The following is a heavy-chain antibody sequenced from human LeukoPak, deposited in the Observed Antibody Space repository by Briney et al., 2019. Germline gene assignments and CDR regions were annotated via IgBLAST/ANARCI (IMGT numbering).Heavy chain of an antibody. CDR2: IYHSGST. CDR1: GGSISSSNW. CDR3: ARDLRGRGRSSWVDY. D-gene: IGHD6-13*01. J-gene: IGHJ4*02. V-gene: IGHV4-4*02. Sequence: PSGTLSLTCAVSGGSISSSNWWSWVRQPPGKGLEWIGEIYHSGSTNYNPSLKSRVTISVDKSKNQFSLKLSSVTAADTAVYYCARDLRGRGRSSWVDYWGQGTLVTVSS.